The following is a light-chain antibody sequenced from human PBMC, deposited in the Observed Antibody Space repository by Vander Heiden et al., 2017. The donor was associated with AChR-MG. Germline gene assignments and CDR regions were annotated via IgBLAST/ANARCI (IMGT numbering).Light chain of an antibody. CDR2: AAS. CDR1: QAISTW. J-gene: IGKJ2*01. CDR3: QQTNGHPYT. Sequence: IQMTQSPSSVSAFVGDRVTITCWASQAISTWLAWFQQQPGRAPKPLISAASNLESGVPSRFSGSGSGTHFTLTISGLQPEDSATYYCQQTNGHPYTFGQGTKLKIK. V-gene: IGKV1-12*01.